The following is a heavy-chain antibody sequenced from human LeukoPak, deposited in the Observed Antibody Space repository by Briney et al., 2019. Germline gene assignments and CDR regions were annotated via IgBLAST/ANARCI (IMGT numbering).Heavy chain of an antibody. CDR2: IFYSGSA. Sequence: PPETPSLTCTVSGGSISSGDYYWNWIRQHPEKSLEWIGYIFYSGSAYYNPSLKSPVTISVDTSKNQFSLKLSSVTAADTAVYYCARGSTLIRGFDYCGQGTPVTVSS. V-gene: IGHV4-31*01. J-gene: IGHJ4*02. CDR1: GGSISSGDYY. CDR3: ARGSTLIRGFDY. D-gene: IGHD3-10*01.